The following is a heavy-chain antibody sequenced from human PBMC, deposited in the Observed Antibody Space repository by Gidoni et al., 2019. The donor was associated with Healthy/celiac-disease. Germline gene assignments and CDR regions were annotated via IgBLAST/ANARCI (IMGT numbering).Heavy chain of an antibody. D-gene: IGHD2-15*01. J-gene: IGHJ6*02. V-gene: IGHV3-11*06. CDR1: GFTFCDYY. Sequence: QVQLVESGGGLVKPGGSLRLSCAASGFTFCDYYMSWIRQAPGKGLEWVSYISSSSSYTNYADSVKGRFTISRDNAKNSLYLQMNSLRAEDTAVYYCARGHCSGGSCPYYYGMDVWGQGTTVTVSS. CDR3: ARGHCSGGSCPYYYGMDV. CDR2: ISSSSSYT.